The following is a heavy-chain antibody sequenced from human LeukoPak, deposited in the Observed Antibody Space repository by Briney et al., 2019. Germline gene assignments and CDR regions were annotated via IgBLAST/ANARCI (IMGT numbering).Heavy chain of an antibody. CDR2: IYYSGST. CDR3: ARVLLWFGELLGNWYFDL. V-gene: IGHV4-30-4*08. Sequence: PSQTLSLTCTVSGGSISSGDYYWSWIRQPPGKGLEWIGYIYYSGSTYYNPSLKSRLTISVDTSKNQFSLKLSSVTAADTAVYYCARVLLWFGELLGNWYFDLWGRGTLVTVSS. CDR1: GGSISSGDYY. J-gene: IGHJ2*01. D-gene: IGHD3-10*01.